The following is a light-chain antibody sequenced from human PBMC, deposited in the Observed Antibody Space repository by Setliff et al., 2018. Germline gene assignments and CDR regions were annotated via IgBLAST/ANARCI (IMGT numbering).Light chain of an antibody. V-gene: IGLV2-14*03. J-gene: IGLJ1*01. CDR2: AVT. CDR1: STDVGGYNY. CDR3: CSYVRGSAYV. Sequence: QSVLTQPASVSGSLGQSITISCTGTSTDVGGYNYVSWYKQPPGEAPQLMIYAVTKRPSGVSNRFSGSKSGKAASLTISGLQAEDEADYYCCSYVRGSAYVFGTGTKGTVL.